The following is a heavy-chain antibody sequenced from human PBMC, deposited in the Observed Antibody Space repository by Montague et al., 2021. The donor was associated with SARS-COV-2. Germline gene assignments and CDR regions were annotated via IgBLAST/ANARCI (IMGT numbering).Heavy chain of an antibody. J-gene: IGHJ6*02. CDR1: GDSISSSNW. D-gene: IGHD6-19*01. CDR3: ARSRGNLQWPFYYYYGMDV. CDR2: IYHSGST. V-gene: IGHV4-4*02. Sequence: LSLTCVVSGDSISSSNWWSWVRQPPGKGLEWIGEIYHSGSTNYNPSLKSRVTISVDKSKTQFSLKLSSVTAADTAVYYCARSRGNLQWPFYYYYGMDVWGQGTTVTVSS.